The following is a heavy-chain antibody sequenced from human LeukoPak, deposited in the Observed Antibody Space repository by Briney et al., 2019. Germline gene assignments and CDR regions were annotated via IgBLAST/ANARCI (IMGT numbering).Heavy chain of an antibody. D-gene: IGHD2-15*01. CDR1: GGSISSTSYY. J-gene: IGHJ4*02. CDR3: ARVFWGYCSGGSCPRFDY. V-gene: IGHV4-39*07. CDR2: IYYSWDT. Sequence: SETLSLTCTVSGGSISSTSYYWGWIRQPPGKGLEWIGSIYYSWDTYYNPSLKSRVTISVDTSKNQFSLRLSSVTAADTAVYYCARVFWGYCSGGSCPRFDYWGQGTLVAVSS.